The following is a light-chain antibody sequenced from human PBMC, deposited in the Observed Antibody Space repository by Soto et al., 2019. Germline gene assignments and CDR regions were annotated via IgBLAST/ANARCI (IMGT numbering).Light chain of an antibody. CDR1: ISNIGAGYD. J-gene: IGLJ1*01. Sequence: QAVVTQPPSVSGAPGQRVTISCTGSISNIGAGYDVHWYQQLPGTVPKVLIYGNSNRPSGVPDRFSGSKSGTXASLXITGLQAXDEADYYCQSYDISLSGFHVFGTGTKLTVL. CDR2: GNS. V-gene: IGLV1-40*01. CDR3: QSYDISLSGFHV.